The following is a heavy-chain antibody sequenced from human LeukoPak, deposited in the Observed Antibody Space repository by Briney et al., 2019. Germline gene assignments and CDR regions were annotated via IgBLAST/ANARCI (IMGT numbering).Heavy chain of an antibody. J-gene: IGHJ3*02. D-gene: IGHD2-21*02. CDR2: INHSGST. Sequence: SETLSLTCAVYGGSFSGYYWSWIRQPPGKGLEWIGEINHSGSTNYNPSLKSRVTISVDTSKNQFSLKLSSVTAADTAVYYCAREYYTYCGGDCTNAFDIWGQGTMVTVSS. V-gene: IGHV4-34*01. CDR1: GGSFSGYY. CDR3: AREYYTYCGGDCTNAFDI.